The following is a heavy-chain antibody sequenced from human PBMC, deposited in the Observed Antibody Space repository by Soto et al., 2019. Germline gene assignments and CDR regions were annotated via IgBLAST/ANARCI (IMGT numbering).Heavy chain of an antibody. V-gene: IGHV5-10-1*01. Sequence: SRQDSCRGSGYSFTSYWSSWVRQMPGKGLEWMGRIDPSDSYTNYSPSFQGHVTISADKSISTAYLQWSSLKASDTAMYYCARVVVAATPRYYYGMDVWGQGTTVNVSS. CDR1: GYSFTSYW. CDR3: ARVVVAATPRYYYGMDV. D-gene: IGHD2-15*01. CDR2: IDPSDSYT. J-gene: IGHJ6*02.